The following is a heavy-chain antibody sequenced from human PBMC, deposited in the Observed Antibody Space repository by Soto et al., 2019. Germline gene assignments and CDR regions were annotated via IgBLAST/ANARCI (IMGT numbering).Heavy chain of an antibody. Sequence: EVQLVESGGGLVQPGRSLRLSCAASGFTFDDYAMHWVRQAPGKSLEWVSGISWNSGSIGYADSVKGRFTISRDNAKNSLYLQMNSLRAEDTALYYCAKGYSGDGGAFDIWGQGTMVTVSS. V-gene: IGHV3-9*01. D-gene: IGHD6-19*01. CDR1: GFTFDDYA. CDR3: AKGYSGDGGAFDI. CDR2: ISWNSGSI. J-gene: IGHJ3*02.